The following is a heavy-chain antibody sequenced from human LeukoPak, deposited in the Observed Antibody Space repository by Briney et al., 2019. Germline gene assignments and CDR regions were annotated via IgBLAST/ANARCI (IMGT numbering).Heavy chain of an antibody. D-gene: IGHD6-13*01. CDR3: ARDLSSSWYSLGY. Sequence: GGSLRLSCTDSGHDSDDYGMSWVRHVPRKGLEWVAGINWDGGATAYSDSVKGRFTITRDHAKNSLLLQMESLRVEDTGLYFCARDLSSSWYSLGYWGQGILVTVSS. CDR1: GHDSDDYG. V-gene: IGHV3-20*04. J-gene: IGHJ4*02. CDR2: INWDGGAT.